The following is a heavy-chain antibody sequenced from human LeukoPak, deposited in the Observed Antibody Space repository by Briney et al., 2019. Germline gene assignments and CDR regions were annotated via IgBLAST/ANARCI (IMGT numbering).Heavy chain of an antibody. CDR2: INPNSGGT. CDR1: GYTFTGYY. J-gene: IGHJ5*02. V-gene: IGHV1-2*04. Sequence: ASVKVSCKASGYTFTGYYMHWVRQAPGQGLEWMGWINPNSGGTNYAQKFQGWVTMTRDTSISTAYMELSRLRSDDTAVYYCARDDGPTTVTTRGGFDPWGQGTLVTVSS. CDR3: ARDDGPTTVTTRGGFDP. D-gene: IGHD4-17*01.